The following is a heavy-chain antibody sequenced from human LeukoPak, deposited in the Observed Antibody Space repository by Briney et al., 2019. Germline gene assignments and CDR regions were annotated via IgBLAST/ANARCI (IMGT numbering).Heavy chain of an antibody. CDR3: ARLVPYYYDSSGYYPLDY. Sequence: KPSETLSLTCTVSGGSISSSSYYWGWIRQPPGKGLEWIGSIYYSGSTYYNPSLRSRVTISVDTSKNQFSLKLSSVTAADTAVYYCARLVPYYYDSSGYYPLDYWGQGTLVTVSS. CDR1: GGSISSSSYY. J-gene: IGHJ4*02. D-gene: IGHD3-22*01. CDR2: IYYSGST. V-gene: IGHV4-39*01.